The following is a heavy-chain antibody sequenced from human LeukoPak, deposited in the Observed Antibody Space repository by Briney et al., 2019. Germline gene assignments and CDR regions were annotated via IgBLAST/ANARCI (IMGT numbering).Heavy chain of an antibody. CDR1: GGSSSGYY. V-gene: IGHV4-34*01. CDR3: ARRVPRTSKGFFAFDI. Sequence: SETLSLTCAVYGGSSSGYYWSWIRQPPGRGLEWIGEISHSGGTNNNPSLKGRVAISLDISKNQFSLSLRSVTAADTAVYYCARRVPRTSKGFFAFDIWGQGTMVIVSS. CDR2: ISHSGGT. D-gene: IGHD2-15*01. J-gene: IGHJ3*02.